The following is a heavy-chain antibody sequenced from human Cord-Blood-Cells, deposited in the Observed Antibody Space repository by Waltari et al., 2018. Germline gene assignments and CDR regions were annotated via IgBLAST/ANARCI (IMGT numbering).Heavy chain of an antibody. CDR3: ARALGQLADY. D-gene: IGHD6-6*01. Sequence: QVQLVESGGGVDQPGRSLRLSCAASGFTFSHYDLPRVRQAPGKGLEWVAVSLYEGSNKYDASSLKARITITRDNSKNTLYLQMNSLRAEDTAVYYCARALGQLADYWGQGTLVTVSS. J-gene: IGHJ4*02. CDR1: GFTFSHYD. V-gene: IGHV3-33*01. CDR2: SLYEGSNK.